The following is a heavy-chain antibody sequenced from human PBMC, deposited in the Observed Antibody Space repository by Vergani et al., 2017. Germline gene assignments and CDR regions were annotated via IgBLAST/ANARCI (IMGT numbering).Heavy chain of an antibody. CDR1: GFTFSNAW. D-gene: IGHD2-21*01. V-gene: IGHV3-15*01. Sequence: EVQLVESGGGLVKPGGSLRLSCAASGFTFSNAWMSWVRQAPGKGLEWVGRIKSKTDGGTTDYAAPVKGRFTISRDDSKNTLYLQMNSLKTEDIGVYYCTTDPRYCGDGSCYWLRDHHYYGMDVWGQGTTVTVSS. CDR2: IKSKTDGGTT. CDR3: TTDPRYCGDGSCYWLRDHHYYGMDV. J-gene: IGHJ6*02.